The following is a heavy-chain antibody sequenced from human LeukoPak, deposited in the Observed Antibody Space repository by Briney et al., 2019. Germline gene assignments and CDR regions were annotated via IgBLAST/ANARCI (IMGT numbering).Heavy chain of an antibody. J-gene: IGHJ6*02. CDR2: INPSGGST. CDR1: GYTFTSYY. Sequence: ASVKVSCKASGYTFTSYYMHWVRQAPGQGLEWMGIINPSGGSTSYAQKFQGRVTMTRDTSTSTVYTELSSLRSEDTAVYYCARVEAAYGMDVWGQGTTVTVSS. V-gene: IGHV1-46*01. CDR3: ARVEAAYGMDV. D-gene: IGHD6-13*01.